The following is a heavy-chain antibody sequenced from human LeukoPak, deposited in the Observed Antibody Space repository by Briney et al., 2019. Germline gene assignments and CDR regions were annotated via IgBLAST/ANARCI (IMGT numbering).Heavy chain of an antibody. D-gene: IGHD6-19*01. CDR2: INPSGGST. CDR1: GHTFTSYY. V-gene: IGHV1-46*01. CDR3: ARADSEWLIEWGFDY. J-gene: IGHJ4*02. Sequence: ASVKVSCKASGHTFTSYYMHWVRQAPGQGLEWMGIINPSGGSTSYAQKFQGRVTMTRDMSTSTVYMELSSLRSEDTAVYYCARADSEWLIEWGFDYWGQGTLVTVSS.